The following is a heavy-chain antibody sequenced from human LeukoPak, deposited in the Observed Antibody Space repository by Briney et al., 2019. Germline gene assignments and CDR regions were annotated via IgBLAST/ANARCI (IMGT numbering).Heavy chain of an antibody. CDR1: GYTFTSYG. CDR2: ISAYNGNT. CDR3: ARIYYYGSGSYYKTHYYGMDV. D-gene: IGHD3-10*01. J-gene: IGHJ6*02. V-gene: IGHV1-18*01. Sequence: GGSVKVSCKASGYTFTSYGISWVRQAPGQGLEWMGWISAYNGNTNYAQKLQGRVTMTTDTSTSTAYMELRSLRSDDTAVYYCARIYYYGSGSYYKTHYYGMDVWGQGTTVTVSS.